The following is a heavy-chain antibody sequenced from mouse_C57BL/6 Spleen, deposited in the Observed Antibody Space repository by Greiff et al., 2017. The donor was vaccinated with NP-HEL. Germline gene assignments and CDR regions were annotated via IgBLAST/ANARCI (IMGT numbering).Heavy chain of an antibody. CDR2: IDPSDSYT. Sequence: VQLQQPGAELVRPGTSVKLSCKASGYTFTSYWMHWVKQRPGQGLEWIGVIDPSDSYTNYNQKFKGKATLTVDTSSSTAYMQLSSLTSEDSAVYYCARPFYDYDYFDYWGQGTTLTVSS. CDR3: ARPFYDYDYFDY. CDR1: GYTFTSYW. V-gene: IGHV1-59*01. J-gene: IGHJ2*01. D-gene: IGHD2-4*01.